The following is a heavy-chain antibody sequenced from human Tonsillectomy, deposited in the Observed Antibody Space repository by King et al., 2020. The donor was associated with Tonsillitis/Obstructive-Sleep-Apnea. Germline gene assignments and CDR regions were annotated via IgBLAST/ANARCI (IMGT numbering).Heavy chain of an antibody. D-gene: IGHD1-1*01. CDR1: GFTFGDFG. CDR2: IRSKAYGGTT. J-gene: IGHJ4*02. Sequence: VQLVESGGGLVQPGRSLRLSCTASGFTFGDFGMSWVRQAPGKGLEWVGFIRSKAYGGTTEYAASVKGRSTISRDDSKSFSYLQMNSLKTEAPAVYYCAVVLGTPWYSFYYWGQGTLVTVSS. V-gene: IGHV3-49*04. CDR3: AVVLGTPWYSFYY.